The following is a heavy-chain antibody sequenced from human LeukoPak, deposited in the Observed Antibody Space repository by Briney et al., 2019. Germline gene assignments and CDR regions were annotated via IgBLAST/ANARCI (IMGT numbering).Heavy chain of an antibody. CDR3: AKANGYGLVDI. Sequence: PSETLSLTCALYGESLSGYYWSWIRQPPGEGLEWIGEINQSGSTNYNPSLKSRVTIPVHKSKYQLSLKLTTWNAADRADNYCAKANGYGLVDIGGQGTMLTVSS. CDR2: INQSGST. CDR1: GESLSGYY. J-gene: IGHJ3*02. V-gene: IGHV4-34*01. D-gene: IGHD3-10*01.